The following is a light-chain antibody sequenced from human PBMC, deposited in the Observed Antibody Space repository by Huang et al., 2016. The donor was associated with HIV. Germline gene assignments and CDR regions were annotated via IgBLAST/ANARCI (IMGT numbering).Light chain of an antibody. J-gene: IGKJ1*01. Sequence: DIVLTQSPATLSFSPGERATLSCRPGQSVGSYLAWYQQKPGQAPRLLVSDAAHRATGIPARFSGSGSGTDFTLTISSLEPEDFAVYYCHQHSSWPGTFGQGTRVEIK. CDR1: QSVGSY. CDR2: DAA. CDR3: HQHSSWPGT. V-gene: IGKV3-11*01.